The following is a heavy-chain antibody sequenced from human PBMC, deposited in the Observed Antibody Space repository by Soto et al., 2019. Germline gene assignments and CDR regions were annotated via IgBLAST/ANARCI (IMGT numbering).Heavy chain of an antibody. V-gene: IGHV4-39*01. CDR3: ARIKIVGVLTYYMDV. CDR1: GDSLSSSSSYY. Sequence: QPQLQESGPGLVKPSETLSLSCAVSGDSLSSSSSYYWGWIRQPPGKGLEWIANVYYSGRTYYNPSLKSRVTISLETSKNAVSLRLRSVTAADTAVYYCARIKIVGVLTYYMDVWGKGTPITVSS. CDR2: VYYSGRT. J-gene: IGHJ6*03. D-gene: IGHD3-3*01.